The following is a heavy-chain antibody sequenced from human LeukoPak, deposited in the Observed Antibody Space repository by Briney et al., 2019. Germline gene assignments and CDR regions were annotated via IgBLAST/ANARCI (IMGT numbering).Heavy chain of an antibody. D-gene: IGHD1-26*01. J-gene: IGHJ3*02. CDR2: LNGGGGDT. V-gene: IGHV3-23*01. CDR3: AKVRLGGDTFDI. CDR1: GFTFSSYA. Sequence: SGGSLRLSCAASGFTFSSYAMCWVRQAPGKGLHWVSGLNGGGGDTYYANSVKGRFTISRDNSKNTLYLQINSLRAEDTAVYYCAKVRLGGDTFDIWGQGTMVSVSS.